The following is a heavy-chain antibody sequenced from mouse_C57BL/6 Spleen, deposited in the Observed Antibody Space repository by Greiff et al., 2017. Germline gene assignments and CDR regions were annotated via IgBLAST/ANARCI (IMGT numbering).Heavy chain of an antibody. J-gene: IGHJ3*01. Sequence: QVQLKQPGAELVMPGASVKLSCKASGYTFTSYWMPWVKQRPGQGLEWIGEIDPSDSSTNYNQEFKGKSTLTVDKSTSTAYMQLSSLTSEDSAVYYWARTDRTGYVGFAYWGQGTLVTVAA. CDR2: IDPSDSST. V-gene: IGHV1-69*01. CDR3: ARTDRTGYVGFAY. D-gene: IGHD3-2*02. CDR1: GYTFTSYW.